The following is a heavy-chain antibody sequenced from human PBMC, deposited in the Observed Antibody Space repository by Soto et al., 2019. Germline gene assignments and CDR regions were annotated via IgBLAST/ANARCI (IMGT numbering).Heavy chain of an antibody. V-gene: IGHV4-28*01. J-gene: IGHJ3*01. D-gene: IGHD1-26*01. CDR1: GSSVTDSDW. CDR3: AQHFLEWGDAVDV. Sequence: QVNLQESGPGLVRPSDTLSLTCVVSGSSVTDSDWWVWIRQPPGKGLEWVGSNFHPGATYSNPSLKDRVSFSVDKSKNHFSLRLTSATALATAVYFCAQHFLEWGDAVDVWGQGALVTVSS. CDR2: NFHPGAT.